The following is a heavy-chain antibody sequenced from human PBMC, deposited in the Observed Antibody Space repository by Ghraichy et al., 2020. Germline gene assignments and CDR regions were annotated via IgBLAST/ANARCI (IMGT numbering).Heavy chain of an antibody. CDR3: ARDLGGNNIDY. J-gene: IGHJ4*02. CDR1: GSSISGYY. CDR2: IYYSGST. Sequence: SETLSLTCTVSGSSISGYYWSWIRQPPGKGLEWIGYIYYSGSTNYNPSLKSRVTISVDTSKNQFSLKLSSVTAADTAVYYCARDLGGNNIDYWGQGTLVTVSS. D-gene: IGHD4-23*01. V-gene: IGHV4-59*01.